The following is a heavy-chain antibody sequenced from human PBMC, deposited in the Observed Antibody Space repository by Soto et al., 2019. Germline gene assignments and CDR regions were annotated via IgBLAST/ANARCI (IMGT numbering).Heavy chain of an antibody. Sequence: SETLSLTCTVSGGSISSSSYYWGWIRQPPGKGMEWIGSIYYNGSTYYNPSLKSRVTISLYTSKNQFSLKLSSVIAVDTAVYYCARHVAGYSSGLDYWGKGTLVTVSS. CDR3: ARHVAGYSSGLDY. J-gene: IGHJ4*02. CDR2: IYYNGST. CDR1: GGSISSSSYY. D-gene: IGHD6-19*01. V-gene: IGHV4-39*01.